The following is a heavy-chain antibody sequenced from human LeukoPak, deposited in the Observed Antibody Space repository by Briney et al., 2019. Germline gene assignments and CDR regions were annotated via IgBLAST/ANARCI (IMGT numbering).Heavy chain of an antibody. J-gene: IGHJ4*02. CDR3: ATSLPPY. CDR1: GFTFSSYG. CDR2: ISYDGSNK. V-gene: IGHV3-30*03. Sequence: PGRSLRLSWAASGFTFSSYGMHWARQAPGKGLEWVAVISYDGSNKYYADSVKGRFTISRDNSKNTLYLQMNSLRAEDTAVYYCATSLPPYWGQGTLVTVSS.